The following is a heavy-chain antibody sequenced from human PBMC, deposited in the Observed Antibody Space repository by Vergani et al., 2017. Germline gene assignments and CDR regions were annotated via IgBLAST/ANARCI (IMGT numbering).Heavy chain of an antibody. V-gene: IGHV4-39*01. CDR1: GGSISSSNYY. CDR3: ATDLIRGFR. D-gene: IGHD3-10*01. CDR2: IYYSGST. Sequence: QLQLQESGPGLVKPSETLSLTCTVSGGSISSSNYYWGWIRQPPGKGLEWIGSIYYSGSTYYNASLKSRVTISVDTSKNQFSLKLRSVTAADTAVYFCATDLIRGFRWGQGTLVTVSS. J-gene: IGHJ4*02.